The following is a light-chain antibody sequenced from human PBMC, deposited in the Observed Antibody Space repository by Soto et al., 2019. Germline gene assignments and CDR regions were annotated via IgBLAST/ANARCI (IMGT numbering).Light chain of an antibody. Sequence: QSVLTQPASVSGSPGQSITFSCTGTSSDVGGYNYVSWYQQHPGKAPKLMIYEVGNRPSGASNRFSGSKSGNTAFLTISGLQAEDEADYYCSSFTTRSTRVIIGGGTKLTVL. CDR1: SSDVGGYNY. CDR2: EVG. CDR3: SSFTTRSTRVI. V-gene: IGLV2-14*01. J-gene: IGLJ2*01.